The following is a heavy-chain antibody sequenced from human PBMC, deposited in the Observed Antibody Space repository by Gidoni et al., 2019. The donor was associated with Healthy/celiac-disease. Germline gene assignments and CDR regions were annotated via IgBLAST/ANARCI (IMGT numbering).Heavy chain of an antibody. J-gene: IGHJ4*02. CDR3: ARGKRMYSSGWGDKFDY. V-gene: IGHV4-34*01. D-gene: IGHD6-19*01. CDR2: INHSGST. Sequence: QVQLQQWGAGLLKPSETLSLTCAVYGGYFSGYYWSWIRQPPGKGLEWVGEINHSGSTNYNPSLKSRVTISVDTSKNQFSLKLSSVTAADTAVYYCARGKRMYSSGWGDKFDYWGQGTLVTVSS. CDR1: GGYFSGYY.